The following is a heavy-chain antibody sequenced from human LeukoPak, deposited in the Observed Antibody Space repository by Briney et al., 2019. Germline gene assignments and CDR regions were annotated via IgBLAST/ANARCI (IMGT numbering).Heavy chain of an antibody. Sequence: GGSLRLSCAVSGFTFSSYAMSWVRQAPGKGLEWVSGISGSGGTTYYADSVKGRFTISRDNSKKTLYLQMNRLRAEDTAVYYCAKENVPAALPGNWFDPWGQGTLVTVSS. J-gene: IGHJ5*02. CDR2: ISGSGGTT. CDR3: AKENVPAALPGNWFDP. D-gene: IGHD2-2*01. CDR1: GFTFSSYA. V-gene: IGHV3-23*01.